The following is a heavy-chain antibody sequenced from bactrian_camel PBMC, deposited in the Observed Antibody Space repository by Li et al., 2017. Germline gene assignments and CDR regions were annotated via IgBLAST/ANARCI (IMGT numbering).Heavy chain of an antibody. Sequence: HVQLVESGGGSVQAGGSLRLSCKRSGPKYGGRCMGWTRQAPGKGLEWVSSGGTVITYAYYTDSVKGRFTISRDNAKNTLFLQMNSLKTEDTGVYFCATKGSFAYWGQGTQVTVS. D-gene: IGHD5*01. J-gene: IGHJ4*01. V-gene: IGHV3-2*01. CDR1: GPKYGGRC. CDR3: ATKGSFAY. CDR2: GGTVITYA.